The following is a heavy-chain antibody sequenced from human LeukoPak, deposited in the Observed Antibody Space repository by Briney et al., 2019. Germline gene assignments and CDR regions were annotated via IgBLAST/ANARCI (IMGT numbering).Heavy chain of an antibody. CDR3: ARILRGVIVTSFDY. J-gene: IGHJ4*02. D-gene: IGHD3-10*01. Sequence: GGSLRLSCAASGFTLSSHAMHWVRQAPGKGLEWVAVISYDGSHEYYADSVKGRFTISRDNSKNTLYLQMNSLRAEDTAVYYCARILRGVIVTSFDYWGQGILVTVSS. CDR1: GFTLSSHA. V-gene: IGHV3-30-3*01. CDR2: ISYDGSHE.